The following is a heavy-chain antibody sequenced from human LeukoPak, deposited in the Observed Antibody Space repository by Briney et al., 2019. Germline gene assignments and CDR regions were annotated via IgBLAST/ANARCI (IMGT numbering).Heavy chain of an antibody. CDR3: ARFPRVVRGTNWFDP. CDR2: IYPGDSET. J-gene: IGHJ5*02. D-gene: IGHD3-10*01. Sequence: GESLKISCKASGYIFTSYWIAWVRQTPGKDLEWMGIIYPGDSETRYSPSFQGQVTISADKSINTAYVQWSSLKASETAIYYCARFPRVVRGTNWFDPWGQGTQVTVSS. CDR1: GYIFTSYW. V-gene: IGHV5-51*01.